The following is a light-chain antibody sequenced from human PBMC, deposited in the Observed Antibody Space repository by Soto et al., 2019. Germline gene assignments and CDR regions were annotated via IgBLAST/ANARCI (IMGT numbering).Light chain of an antibody. CDR2: AAI. CDR3: QQSYTTPRT. V-gene: IGKV1-39*01. J-gene: IGKJ1*01. Sequence: DIQMTQSPSSLSASVGDRVTITCRASQSINTYLNWYQQKPGKAPNLLIYAAINLQSGVPPRFSGSAAWTDFTLTISSMEPEYFATYYCQQSYTTPRTFGQGTRVEIK. CDR1: QSINTY.